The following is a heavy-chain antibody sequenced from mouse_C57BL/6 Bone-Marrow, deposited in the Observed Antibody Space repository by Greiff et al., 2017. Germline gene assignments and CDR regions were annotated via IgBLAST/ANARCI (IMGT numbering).Heavy chain of an antibody. Sequence: EVQGVESGPVLVKPGASVKMSCKASGYTFTDYYMNWVKQSHGKSLEWIGVINPYNGGTSYNQKFKGKATLTVDKSSSTAYMELNSLTSEDSAVYYCARRIYSNYVAYWGQGTLVTVSA. CDR2: INPYNGGT. CDR3: ARRIYSNYVAY. D-gene: IGHD2-5*01. V-gene: IGHV1-19*01. J-gene: IGHJ3*01. CDR1: GYTFTDYY.